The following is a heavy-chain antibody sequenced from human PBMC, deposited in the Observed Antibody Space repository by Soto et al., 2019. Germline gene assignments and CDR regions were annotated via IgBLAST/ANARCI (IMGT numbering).Heavy chain of an antibody. V-gene: IGHV3-23*01. CDR1: GFTFSSYA. CDR3: ANVAFYALEIYCSGGSCYSGSY. Sequence: GGSLRLSCAASGFTFSSYAMSWVRQAPGKGLEWVSAISGSGGSTYYADSVKGRFTISRDNSKNTLYLQMNSLRAEDTAVYYCANVAFYALEIYCSGGSCYSGSYWGQGTLVTVSS. J-gene: IGHJ4*02. D-gene: IGHD2-15*01. CDR2: ISGSGGST.